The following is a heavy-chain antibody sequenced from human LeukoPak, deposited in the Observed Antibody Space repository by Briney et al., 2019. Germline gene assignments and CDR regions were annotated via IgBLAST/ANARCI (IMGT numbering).Heavy chain of an antibody. CDR3: AKVVTMVRGSMDV. CDR2: ISGSGGST. V-gene: IGHV3-23*01. Sequence: GGSLRLSCAASGFTFGSYSMNWVRQAPGKGLEWVSAISGSGGSTYYADSVKGRFTISRDNSKNTLYLQMNSLRAEDTAVYYCAKVVTMVRGSMDVWGQGTTVTVSS. CDR1: GFTFGSYS. J-gene: IGHJ6*02. D-gene: IGHD3-10*01.